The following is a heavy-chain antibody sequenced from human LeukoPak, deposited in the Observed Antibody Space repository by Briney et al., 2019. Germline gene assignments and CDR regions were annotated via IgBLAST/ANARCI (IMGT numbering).Heavy chain of an antibody. CDR3: ARHLGSGWYGAFGI. D-gene: IGHD6-19*01. V-gene: IGHV4-38-2*01. CDR1: GYSISSGYY. CDR2: IYHSGST. J-gene: IGHJ3*02. Sequence: SETLSLTCAVSGYSISSGYYWGWIRQPPGKGLEGIGSIYHSGSTYYNPSLKSRVTISVDTSKNQFSLKLSSVTAADTAVYYCARHLGSGWYGAFGIWGQGTMVTVSS.